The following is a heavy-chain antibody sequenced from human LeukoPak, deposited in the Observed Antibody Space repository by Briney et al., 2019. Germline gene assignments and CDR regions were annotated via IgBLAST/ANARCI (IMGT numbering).Heavy chain of an antibody. Sequence: ASVKVSCKASGYTFTSYDINWVRQATGQGLEWMGWMNPNSGNTGYAQKFQGRVTMTRNTSISTAHMELSSLRSEDTAVYYCARGPYDFWSDLWFDPWGQGTLVTVSS. D-gene: IGHD3-3*01. V-gene: IGHV1-8*01. J-gene: IGHJ5*02. CDR3: ARGPYDFWSDLWFDP. CDR2: MNPNSGNT. CDR1: GYTFTSYD.